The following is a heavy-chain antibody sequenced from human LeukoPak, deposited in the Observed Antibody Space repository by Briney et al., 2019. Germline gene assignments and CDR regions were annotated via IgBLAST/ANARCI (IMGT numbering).Heavy chain of an antibody. D-gene: IGHD2-21*02. CDR2: IKAGNGDT. V-gene: IGHV1-3*01. Sequence: ASVKVSCKASGYIFTKYVVQWVRQAPAQRPEWMGWIKAGNGDTKYSHNFQDRLTLTRDTSASTVYMELSSLTSDDRALYYWASDECGDTCYPGGHGGQETLVSVSS. J-gene: IGHJ4*02. CDR1: GYIFTKYV. CDR3: ASDECGDTCYPGGH.